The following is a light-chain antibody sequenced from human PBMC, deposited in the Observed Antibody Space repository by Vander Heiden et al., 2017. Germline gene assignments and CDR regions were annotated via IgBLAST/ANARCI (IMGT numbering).Light chain of an antibody. CDR1: QSIYSW. Sequence: DIQMTPSPSTLSASVGDGVTITCRASQSIYSWLAWYQQKPGKAPKLLIYYASSLESGVPSRFSGSGSGTEFTLTISRLQPDDFATNYCKQYNSDSPETFGQGTKVEIK. J-gene: IGKJ1*01. V-gene: IGKV1-5*01. CDR2: YAS. CDR3: KQYNSDSPET.